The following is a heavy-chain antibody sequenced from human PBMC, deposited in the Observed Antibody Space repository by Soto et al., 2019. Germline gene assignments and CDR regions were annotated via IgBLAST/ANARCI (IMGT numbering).Heavy chain of an antibody. CDR2: IYYSGST. V-gene: IGHV4-59*01. CDR3: ARFFCSSLCCTAFDF. Sequence: SETMSLTCTVSGGSISTYYGSWIRQPPGKGLEWIGYIYYSGSTNYNPSLKSRATISEDTAKNQFSLKMTSVSAADTAVYYCARFFCSSLCCTAFDFWGQGVLVTVSS. J-gene: IGHJ4*02. CDR1: GGSISTYY. D-gene: IGHD2-2*01.